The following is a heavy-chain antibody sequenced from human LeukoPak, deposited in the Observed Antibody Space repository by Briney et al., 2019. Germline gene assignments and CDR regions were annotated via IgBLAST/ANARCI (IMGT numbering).Heavy chain of an antibody. J-gene: IGHJ4*02. CDR1: GFTFDDYA. CDR2: ISWNSANI. CDR3: ARGSGYSPLFDC. D-gene: IGHD3-22*01. V-gene: IGHV3-9*01. Sequence: GGSLRLSCEASGFTFDDYAMHGVGQPPGKGLDWVSGISWNSANIAYADSVKGRFTISRDNARNSLYLQMNSLRAEDTALYYCARGSGYSPLFDCWGQGTLVTVSS.